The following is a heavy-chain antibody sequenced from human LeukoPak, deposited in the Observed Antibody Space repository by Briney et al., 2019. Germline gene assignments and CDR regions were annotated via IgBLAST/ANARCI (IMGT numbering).Heavy chain of an antibody. CDR1: GFTFSSYS. CDR3: ARVPDGYNYYFDY. D-gene: IGHD5-24*01. CDR2: ISSSSSYI. J-gene: IGHJ4*02. Sequence: PGGSLRLSCAASGFTFSSYSMNWVRQAPGKGLEWVSSISSSSSYIYYADSVKGRFTISRDNAKNSLYLQMNSLRAEDTAVYYCARVPDGYNYYFDYWGQGTLVTVSS. V-gene: IGHV3-21*01.